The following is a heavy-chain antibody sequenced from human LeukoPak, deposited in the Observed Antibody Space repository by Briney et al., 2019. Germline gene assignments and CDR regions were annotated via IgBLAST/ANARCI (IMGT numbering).Heavy chain of an antibody. J-gene: IGHJ6*02. V-gene: IGHV4-34*01. Sequence: SETLSLTCAVYGGSFSGYYWSWIRRPPGKGLEWIGEINHSGSTNYNPSLKSRVTISVDTSKNQFSLKLSSVTAADTAVYYCARAPNGGYSSSHPRYYYGMDVWGQGNTDSVFS. CDR3: ARAPNGGYSSSHPRYYYGMDV. CDR1: GGSFSGYY. CDR2: INHSGST. D-gene: IGHD6-13*01.